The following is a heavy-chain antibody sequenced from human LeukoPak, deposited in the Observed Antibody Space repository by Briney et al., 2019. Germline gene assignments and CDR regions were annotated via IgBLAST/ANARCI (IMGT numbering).Heavy chain of an antibody. CDR2: IYYSGST. Sequence: SETLSLTCTVSGGSISSSSYYWGWIRQPPGKGLEWIGSIYYSGSTYYNPPLKSRVTISVDTSKNQFSLKLSSVTAADTAVYYCAREWRRSIYYDILTGYYPPPYYFDYWGQGTLVTVSS. V-gene: IGHV4-39*07. D-gene: IGHD3-9*01. J-gene: IGHJ4*02. CDR1: GGSISSSSYY. CDR3: AREWRRSIYYDILTGYYPPPYYFDY.